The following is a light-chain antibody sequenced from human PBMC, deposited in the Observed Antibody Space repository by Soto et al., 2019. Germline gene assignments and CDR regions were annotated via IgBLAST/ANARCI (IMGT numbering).Light chain of an antibody. V-gene: IGKV1-33*01. CDR1: RDITNY. J-gene: IGKJ5*01. CDR3: QQYKNWPL. Sequence: GERVTITCQASRDITNYLNWYQQKPGKAPKLLISDASILETGVPSRFSGSGSGTDFTFTISSLQSEDFAVYYCQQYKNWPLFGQGTRLEIK. CDR2: DAS.